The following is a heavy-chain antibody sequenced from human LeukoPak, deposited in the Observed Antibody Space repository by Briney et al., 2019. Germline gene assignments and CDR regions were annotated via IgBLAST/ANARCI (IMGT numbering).Heavy chain of an antibody. V-gene: IGHV1-58*02. Sequence: TSVKVSCKASGFTFTSSAMQWVRQARGQRLEWIGWIVVGSGNTNSAQKFQERVTITRDMSTSTAYMELSSLRSEDTAVYYCAAPSYCGGDCGSYYYYGMDVWGQGTTVTVSS. CDR2: IVVGSGNT. CDR1: GFTFTSSA. CDR3: AAPSYCGGDCGSYYYYGMDV. J-gene: IGHJ6*02. D-gene: IGHD2-21*02.